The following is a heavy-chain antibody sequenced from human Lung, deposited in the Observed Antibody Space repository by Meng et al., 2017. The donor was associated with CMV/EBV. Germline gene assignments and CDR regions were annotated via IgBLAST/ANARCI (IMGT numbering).Heavy chain of an antibody. CDR1: AGSISSYGSF. J-gene: IGHJ4*02. D-gene: IGHD3-22*01. V-gene: IGHV4-39*02. Sequence: SETXSLTCSVSAGSISSYGSFWGWIRQPPGKGLEWIGMIYYSGGTHYNPSLKSRVIVSVDTSKKNFSLKLSSVTASDMAVYYCVRYYDRSGHHYFDYWGQGXLVTVSS. CDR3: VRYYDRSGHHYFDY. CDR2: IYYSGGT.